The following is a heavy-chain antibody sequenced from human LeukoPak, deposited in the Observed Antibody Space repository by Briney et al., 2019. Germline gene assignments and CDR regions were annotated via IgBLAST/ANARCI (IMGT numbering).Heavy chain of an antibody. CDR3: ATHPLLDY. Sequence: SETLSLTYTVSGDSISRDNYYWGWIRQPPGKGLEWIGSIYYSGSTYYNPSLKSRVSISVDPSKSQFSLKLTSVTAADTAVYYCATHPLLDYWGQGPLVTVSS. J-gene: IGHJ4*02. CDR2: IYYSGST. CDR1: GDSISRDNYY. D-gene: IGHD3-16*02. V-gene: IGHV4-39*01.